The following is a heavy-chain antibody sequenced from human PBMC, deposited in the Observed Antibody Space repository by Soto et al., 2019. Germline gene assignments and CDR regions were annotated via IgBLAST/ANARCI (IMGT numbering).Heavy chain of an antibody. V-gene: IGHV1-8*01. D-gene: IGHD4-4*01. CDR3: AREALYSNYNGYFYGMDV. CDR2: MNPNSGNT. CDR1: GYTFTSYD. Sequence: ASVKVSCKASGYTFTSYDINWVRQATGQGLEWMGWMNPNSGNTGYAQKFQGRVTMTRNTSIRTAYMELSSLRSEDTAVYYCAREALYSNYNGYFYGMDVWGQGTTVTVSS. J-gene: IGHJ6*02.